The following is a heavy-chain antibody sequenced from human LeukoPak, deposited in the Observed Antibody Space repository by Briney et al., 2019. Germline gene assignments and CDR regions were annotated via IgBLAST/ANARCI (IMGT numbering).Heavy chain of an antibody. CDR3: AREMVRGFDP. Sequence: PSETLSLTCTVSAGSISSYYWSWIRQPPGKGLEWIGYIYYSGSTNYNPSLKSRVTISVDTSKNQFSLKLSSVTAADTAVYYCAREMVRGFDPWGQGTLVTVSS. CDR2: IYYSGST. CDR1: AGSISSYY. V-gene: IGHV4-59*01. J-gene: IGHJ5*02. D-gene: IGHD3-10*01.